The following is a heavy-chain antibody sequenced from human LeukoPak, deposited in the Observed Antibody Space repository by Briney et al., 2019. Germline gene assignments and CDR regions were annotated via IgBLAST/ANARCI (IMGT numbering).Heavy chain of an antibody. J-gene: IGHJ5*02. V-gene: IGHV3-30*18. CDR3: AKDGQRFLEWLLPNWFDP. D-gene: IGHD3-3*01. Sequence: GLEWVXVXSYDGSNKYYADSVKGRFTISRDNSKNTLYLQMNSLRAEDTAVYYCAKDGQRFLEWLLPNWFDPWGQGTLVTVSS. CDR2: XSYDGSNK.